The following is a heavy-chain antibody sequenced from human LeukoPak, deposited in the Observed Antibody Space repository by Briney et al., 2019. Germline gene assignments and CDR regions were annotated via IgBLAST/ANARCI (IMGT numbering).Heavy chain of an antibody. CDR1: GESFSGYY. CDR2: INPGGST. D-gene: IGHD3-22*01. CDR3: ARGRQEISMIIVVMTAVSYYLDD. J-gene: IGHJ6*03. Sequence: PSETLSLTCAVYGESFSGYYWTWIRQSPGKGLEWIGEINPGGSTYFNPSLKSRLTISRDTSKNQFSLRLRSVTAADTGIYYCARGRQEISMIIVVMTAVSYYLDDWGKGTTVTVS. V-gene: IGHV4-34*01.